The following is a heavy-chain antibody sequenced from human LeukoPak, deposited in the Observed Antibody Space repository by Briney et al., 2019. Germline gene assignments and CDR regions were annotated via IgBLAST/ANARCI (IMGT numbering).Heavy chain of an antibody. J-gene: IGHJ5*02. CDR3: ARDTRCSGGSCYIRGSYNWFDP. Sequence: ASVKLSCKASGYTFTRYGNSWMRLAPAPGNEWMGWITTYNDKTSYGQRFQGRVTMTTDTSTSTAYMELRSLRSEETAVYYCARDTRCSGGSCYIRGSYNWFDPWGEGTLVTVSS. V-gene: IGHV1-18*01. CDR2: ITTYNDKT. D-gene: IGHD2-15*01. CDR1: GYTFTRYG.